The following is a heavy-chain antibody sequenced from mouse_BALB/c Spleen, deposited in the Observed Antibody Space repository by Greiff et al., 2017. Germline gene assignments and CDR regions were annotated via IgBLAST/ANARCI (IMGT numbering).Heavy chain of an antibody. CDR1: GFSLTSYG. J-gene: IGHJ4*01. CDR3: ARKGEVRQDYAMDY. V-gene: IGHV2-2*02. CDR2: IWSGGST. D-gene: IGHD2-14*01. Sequence: QVHVKQSGPGLVQPSQSLSITCTVSGFSLTSYGVHWVRQSPGKGLEWLGVIWSGGSTDYNAAFISRLSISKDNSKSQVFFKMNSLQANDTAIYYCARKGEVRQDYAMDYWGQGTSVTVSS.